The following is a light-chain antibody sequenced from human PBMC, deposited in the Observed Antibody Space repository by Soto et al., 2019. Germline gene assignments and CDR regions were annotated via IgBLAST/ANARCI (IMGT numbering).Light chain of an antibody. CDR2: DVS. CDR3: CSYAGSYTWV. J-gene: IGLJ3*02. Sequence: QSALTQPRSVSGSPGQSVTISCTGTSSDVGAYNYVSWYQQHPGKAPKLMIYDVSKGPSGVPDRFSGSKSGNTAALTISGLQAEDEDDYYCCSYAGSYTWVFGGGTKLTVL. V-gene: IGLV2-11*01. CDR1: SSDVGAYNY.